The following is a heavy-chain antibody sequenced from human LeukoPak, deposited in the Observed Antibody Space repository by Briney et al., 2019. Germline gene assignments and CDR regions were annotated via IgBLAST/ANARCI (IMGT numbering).Heavy chain of an antibody. J-gene: IGHJ6*03. V-gene: IGHV1-69*06. D-gene: IGHD3-22*01. Sequence: SVKVSCKASGGTFSSYAISWVRQAPGQGLEWMGGIIPIFGTANYAQKFQGRVTITADKSTSTAYMELSRLRSDDTAVYYCARDSFGYYYDSSGHLRDYYYMDVWGKGTTVTISS. CDR3: ARDSFGYYYDSSGHLRDYYYMDV. CDR1: GGTFSSYA. CDR2: IIPIFGTA.